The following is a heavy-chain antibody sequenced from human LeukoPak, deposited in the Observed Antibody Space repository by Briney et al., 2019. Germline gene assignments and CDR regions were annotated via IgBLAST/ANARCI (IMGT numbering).Heavy chain of an antibody. J-gene: IGHJ3*02. Sequence: GESLKISCKGSGYSFTSYWIGWVRQMPGQGLECMGIIYPGDSDTRYSPSFQGQVTISADKSISNAYLQWSSLKASDTAMYYCARLFVVVPAAIPQGAFDIWGQGTMVTVSS. CDR2: IYPGDSDT. CDR1: GYSFTSYW. CDR3: ARLFVVVPAAIPQGAFDI. V-gene: IGHV5-51*01. D-gene: IGHD2-2*02.